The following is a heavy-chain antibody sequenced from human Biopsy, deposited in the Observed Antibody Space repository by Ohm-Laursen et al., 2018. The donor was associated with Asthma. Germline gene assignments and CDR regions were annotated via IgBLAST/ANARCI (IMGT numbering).Heavy chain of an antibody. Sequence: GTLSLTCAVSGGSISSSSYYWGWIRQAPGKGLEWVSGINWNGGSTGYADSVKGRFTISRDNAKNSLYLQMNSLRAEDTALYHCARDRAVTGLNDAFDTWGQGTMVTVSS. CDR1: GGSISSSSYY. V-gene: IGHV3-20*01. CDR2: INWNGGST. J-gene: IGHJ3*02. D-gene: IGHD4-17*01. CDR3: ARDRAVTGLNDAFDT.